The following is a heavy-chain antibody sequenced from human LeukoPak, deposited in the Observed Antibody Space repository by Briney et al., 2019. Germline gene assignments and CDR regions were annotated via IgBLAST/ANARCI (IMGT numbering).Heavy chain of an antibody. CDR3: ARSAGYSYGLDY. Sequence: ASVKVSCKASGYTFTAYYIQWVRQAPGQGLEWMGTIRPGDTRTTYAQKIQGRVTITTDESTSTAYMELSSLRSEDTAVYYCARSAGYSYGLDYWGQGTLVTVSS. D-gene: IGHD5-18*01. J-gene: IGHJ4*02. CDR2: IRPGDTRT. V-gene: IGHV1-46*01. CDR1: GYTFTAYY.